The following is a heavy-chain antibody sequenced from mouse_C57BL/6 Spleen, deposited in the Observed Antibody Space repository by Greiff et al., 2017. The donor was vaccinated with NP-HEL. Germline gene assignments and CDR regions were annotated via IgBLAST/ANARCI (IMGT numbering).Heavy chain of an antibody. CDR1: GYTFTDYY. J-gene: IGHJ3*01. CDR3: ARDLAY. V-gene: IGHV1-26*01. Sequence: VQLQQSGPELVKPGASVKISCKASGYTFTDYYMNWVKQSHGKSLEWIGDINPNNGGTSYNQKFKGKATLTVDKSSSTAYMELRSLTSEDSAVYYCARDLAYWGQGTLVTVSA. CDR2: INPNNGGT.